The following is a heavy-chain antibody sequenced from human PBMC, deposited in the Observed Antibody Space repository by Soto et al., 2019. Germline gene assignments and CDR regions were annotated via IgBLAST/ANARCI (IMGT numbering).Heavy chain of an antibody. CDR2: IYWDDDK. J-gene: IGHJ4*02. CDR3: AHYFYGVTDY. D-gene: IGHD4-17*01. CDR1: GFSLSTSGVG. Sequence: QITLKESGPTLVKPTQTLTLTCTFSGFSLSTSGVGVGWIRQPPGKALEWLALIYWDDDKRYSPSLKSRLTITKDTSKNQEVLTMTSMDPVDTATYYCAHYFYGVTDYWGQGTLVTVSS. V-gene: IGHV2-5*02.